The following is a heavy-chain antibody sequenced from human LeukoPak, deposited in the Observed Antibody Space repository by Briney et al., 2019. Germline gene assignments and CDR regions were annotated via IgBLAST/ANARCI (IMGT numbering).Heavy chain of an antibody. J-gene: IGHJ6*03. V-gene: IGHV4-34*01. CDR1: GGSFSGYY. D-gene: IGHD1-26*01. CDR2: SSHGGNT. CDR3: ARAKKRSGRSRNFYLDV. Sequence: SETLSLTCAVYGGSFSGYYWNWIRQPPGKGLEWIGESSHGGNTKYNPSLKSRVTISVDTSKNQFSLKLSSVTAADTAVYYCARAKKRSGRSRNFYLDVWGKGTTVTVSS.